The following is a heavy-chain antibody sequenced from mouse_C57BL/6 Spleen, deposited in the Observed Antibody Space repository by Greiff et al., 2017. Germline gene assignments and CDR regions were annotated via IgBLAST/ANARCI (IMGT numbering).Heavy chain of an antibody. CDR1: GYTFTSYW. J-gene: IGHJ3*01. CDR3: TRAYYGSTYGRDWFAY. D-gene: IGHD1-1*01. CDR2: IYPGNSDT. V-gene: IGHV1-5*01. Sequence: VQLQQPGAELVMPGASVKMSCKTSGYTFTSYWMHWVKQRPGQGLEWIGAIYPGNSDTSYNQKFKGKAKLTAVTSASTAYMELSSLTNEDSAVYYCTRAYYGSTYGRDWFAYWGQGTLVTVSA.